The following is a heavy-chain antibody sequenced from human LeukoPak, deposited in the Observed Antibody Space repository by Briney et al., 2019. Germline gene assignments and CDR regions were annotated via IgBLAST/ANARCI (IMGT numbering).Heavy chain of an antibody. CDR2: IHTSGST. J-gene: IGHJ4*02. CDR3: ASSYSGNYYVFDY. V-gene: IGHV4-4*07. D-gene: IGHD1-26*01. CDR1: GGSISSYY. Sequence: PSETLSLTCTVSGGSISSYYWSWIRQPAGKGLEWIGRIHTSGSTNYNPSLKSRVTMSLDTSNNQFSLKLSSVTAADTAVYYCASSYSGNYYVFDYWGRGTRVSVSS.